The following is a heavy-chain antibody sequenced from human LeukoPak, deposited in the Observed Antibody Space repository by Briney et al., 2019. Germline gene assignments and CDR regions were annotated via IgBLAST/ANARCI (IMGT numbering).Heavy chain of an antibody. J-gene: IGHJ4*02. Sequence: GGSLRLSCAASGFTFSSYSMNWVRQAPGKGLEWVSSISSSSSYIYYADSVKGRFTISRDNAKNSLYLQMNSLRAEDTAVYYCARDRYYYDSSGPIIDYWGQGTLVTVSS. CDR1: GFTFSSYS. CDR2: ISSSSSYI. D-gene: IGHD3-22*01. CDR3: ARDRYYYDSSGPIIDY. V-gene: IGHV3-21*01.